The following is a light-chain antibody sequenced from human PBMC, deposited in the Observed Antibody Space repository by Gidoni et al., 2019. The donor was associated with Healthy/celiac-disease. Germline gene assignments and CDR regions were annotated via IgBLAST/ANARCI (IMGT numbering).Light chain of an antibody. J-gene: IGKJ3*01. V-gene: IGKV1-39*01. CDR3: QQGYSTPA. CDR1: QSISSY. Sequence: DIQMTQSPSSPSASVGDRDTTTCRASQSISSYLNWYQQKPGKAPKLLIYAASSLHSGVPSRFSGSGSGTDFTLTISSLQPEDFATYYCQQGYSTPAFGPGTKVEIK. CDR2: AAS.